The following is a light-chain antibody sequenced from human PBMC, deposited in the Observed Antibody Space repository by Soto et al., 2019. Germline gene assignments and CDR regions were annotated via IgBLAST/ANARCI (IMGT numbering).Light chain of an antibody. V-gene: IGKV1-12*01. J-gene: IGKJ1*01. CDR3: LQYYNYPQT. Sequence: DIQMTQSPSSVSASVGDRVTITCRASQGISSWLAWYQQRPGKAPKLLMYAASSLQSGVPSRFSGSGSGTEFTLTINSLQPEDFATYYCLQYYNYPQTLGQGTKVEI. CDR2: AAS. CDR1: QGISSW.